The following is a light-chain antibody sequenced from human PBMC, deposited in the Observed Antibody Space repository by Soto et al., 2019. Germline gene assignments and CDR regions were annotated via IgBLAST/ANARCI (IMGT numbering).Light chain of an antibody. CDR3: QQYGSSPRT. CDR2: GAS. V-gene: IGKV3-20*01. CDR1: QSVSNNY. J-gene: IGKJ1*01. Sequence: EIVLTQSPGTLSLSPGERATLSCRASQSVSNNYLAWYQQKPGQAPRRLIYGASTRATGIPDRFSGSGSGTDFTLTIGRLESEDFAVYYCQQYGSSPRTFGQGTKVDNK.